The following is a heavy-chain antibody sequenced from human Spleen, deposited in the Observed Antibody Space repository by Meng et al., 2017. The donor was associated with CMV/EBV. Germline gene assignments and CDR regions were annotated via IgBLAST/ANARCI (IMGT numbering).Heavy chain of an antibody. Sequence: ASVKVSCKASGYFFSDHFMHWVRQAPGQGLEWMGWINPNSGGTNYAQKFQGRVTMTRDTSISTAYMELNRLRSDDTAVYYCARGSQVAAGTGRRAFDIWGQGTMVTVSS. CDR1: GYFFSDHF. J-gene: IGHJ3*02. CDR2: INPNSGGT. CDR3: ARGSQVAAGTGRRAFDI. V-gene: IGHV1-2*02. D-gene: IGHD6-13*01.